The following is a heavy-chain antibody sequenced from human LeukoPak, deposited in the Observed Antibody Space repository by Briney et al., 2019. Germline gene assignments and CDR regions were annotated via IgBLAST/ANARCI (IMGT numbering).Heavy chain of an antibody. CDR3: ASLRGDYGDLPPDDAFDI. D-gene: IGHD4-17*01. CDR2: ISSSSSYI. J-gene: IGHJ3*02. V-gene: IGHV3-21*01. CDR1: GFTFSSYS. Sequence: GGSLRLSCAASGFTFSSYSMNWVRQAPGKGLEWVSSISSSSSYIYYADSVKGRFTISRDNAKNSLYLQMNGLRAEDTAVYYCASLRGDYGDLPPDDAFDIWGQGTMVTVSS.